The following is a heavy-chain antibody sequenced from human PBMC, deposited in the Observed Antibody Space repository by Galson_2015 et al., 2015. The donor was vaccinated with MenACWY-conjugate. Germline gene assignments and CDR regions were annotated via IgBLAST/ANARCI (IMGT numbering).Heavy chain of an antibody. V-gene: IGHV3-7*03. Sequence: SLRLSCAVSGFTFRNYWMTWFRQAPGQGLEWVATIKKDGSEKYYVDAVKGRFTISRDNTKNSMYLEMNSLRAEDTAVYYCARGHYGMDVGAQGTTATASS. J-gene: IGHJ6*02. CDR2: IKKDGSEK. CDR1: GFTFRNYW. CDR3: ARGHYGMDV.